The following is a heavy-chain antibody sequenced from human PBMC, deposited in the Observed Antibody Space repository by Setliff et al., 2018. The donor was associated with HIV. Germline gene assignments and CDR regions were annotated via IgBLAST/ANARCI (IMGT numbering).Heavy chain of an antibody. CDR3: AGGSSSRDGRRAFDI. CDR1: GFTFNTHA. CDR2: LSGDGADT. J-gene: IGHJ3*02. Sequence: PGGSLRLSCAASGFTFNTHAMTWVRQAPGMGLEWVAALSGDGADTLYADSVKGRFIVSSDNSKNTMYLQMSSLRAEDTAVYYCAGGSSSRDGRRAFDIWGQGTMVTVS. V-gene: IGHV3-23*01. D-gene: IGHD2-15*01.